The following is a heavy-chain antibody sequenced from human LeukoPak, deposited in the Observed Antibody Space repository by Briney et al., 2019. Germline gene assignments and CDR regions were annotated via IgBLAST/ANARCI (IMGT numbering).Heavy chain of an antibody. V-gene: IGHV3-23*01. D-gene: IGHD3-10*01. CDR1: GFTFSSYA. J-gene: IGHJ3*02. CDR2: ITGSGGGT. CDR3: AKRVPGSAFDI. Sequence: GGSLRLSSAASGFTFSSYAMSWVRQAPGKGLEWVSAITGSGGGTYYADSVKGRFTISRDNSRNTLYLQMNSLRADDTAIYYCAKRVPGSAFDIWGQGTMVTVSS.